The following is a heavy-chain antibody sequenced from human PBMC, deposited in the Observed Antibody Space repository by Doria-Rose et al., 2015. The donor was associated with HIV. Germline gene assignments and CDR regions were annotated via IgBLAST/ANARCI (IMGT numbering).Heavy chain of an antibody. V-gene: IGHV2-26*01. D-gene: IGHD6-13*01. CDR2: IFSDDER. Sequence: SGPVLVKPTETLTLTCTVSGVSLSSPGMGVSWIRQPPGKALEWLANIFSDDERPYNTSRKSRLTISRGTSKSQVVLTMTDMDPVDTAAYYCARIKSSRWYHKYYFDFWGQGTLVIVSA. CDR1: GVSLSSPGMG. CDR3: ARIKSSRWYHKYYFDF. J-gene: IGHJ4*02.